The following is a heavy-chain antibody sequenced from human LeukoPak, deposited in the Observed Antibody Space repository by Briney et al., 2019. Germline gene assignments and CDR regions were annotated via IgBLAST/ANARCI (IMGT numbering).Heavy chain of an antibody. V-gene: IGHV3-33*01. CDR1: GFTFSSYG. J-gene: IGHJ6*02. Sequence: PGRSLRLSCAASGFTFSSYGMHWVRQAPGKGLEWVAVIWYDGSNKYYADSVKGRFTISRDNSKNTLYLQMNSLRAEDTAVYYCARASYGSGSYSPDGMDVWGQGATVTVSS. CDR3: ARASYGSGSYSPDGMDV. CDR2: IWYDGSNK. D-gene: IGHD3-10*01.